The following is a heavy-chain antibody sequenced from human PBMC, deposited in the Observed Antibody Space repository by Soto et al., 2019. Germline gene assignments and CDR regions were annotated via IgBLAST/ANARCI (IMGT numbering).Heavy chain of an antibody. CDR3: VKDESINWYSGHFRH. CDR1: GFTFDDYA. Sequence: EVQLVESGGGLVQPGRSLRLSCAASGFTFDDYAMHWVRQVPGKGLEWVSGINWNSGSIRYGDSVKGRFAISRDNAKNSLQLQMNSLSAEDTAFYYCVKDESINWYSGHFRHWGQGTLVTVSS. D-gene: IGHD6-13*01. CDR2: INWNSGSI. V-gene: IGHV3-9*01. J-gene: IGHJ1*01.